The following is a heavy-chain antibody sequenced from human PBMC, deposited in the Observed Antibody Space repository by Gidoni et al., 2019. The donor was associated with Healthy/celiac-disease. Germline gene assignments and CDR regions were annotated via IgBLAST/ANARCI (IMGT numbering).Heavy chain of an antibody. CDR1: GFTFSSYG. Sequence: QVQLVESGGGVVQPGRSLRLSCAASGFTFSSYGLHWVRQAPGKGLEWVAVIWYDGSNKYYADSVKGRFTISRDNSKNTLYLQMNSLRAEDTAVYYCARDQRGYSYGLYYYGMDVWGQGTTVTVSS. CDR3: ARDQRGYSYGLYYYGMDV. CDR2: IWYDGSNK. V-gene: IGHV3-33*01. D-gene: IGHD5-18*01. J-gene: IGHJ6*02.